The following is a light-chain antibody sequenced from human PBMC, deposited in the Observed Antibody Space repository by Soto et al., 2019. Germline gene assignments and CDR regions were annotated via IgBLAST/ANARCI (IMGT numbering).Light chain of an antibody. CDR3: QQYGGSPDT. Sequence: EIMLTQSPGTLSLSPGERATLSCRASQTVSRNSLAWYQHKPGQTPRLLIYGASSRATGIPDRFSGSGSGTEFTLTINRLAPEDFAVYYCQQYGGSPDTFGQGTKLDI. J-gene: IGKJ2*01. CDR1: QTVSRNS. V-gene: IGKV3-20*01. CDR2: GAS.